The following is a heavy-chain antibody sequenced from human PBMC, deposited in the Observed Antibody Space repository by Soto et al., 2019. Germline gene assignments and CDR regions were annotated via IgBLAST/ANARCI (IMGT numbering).Heavy chain of an antibody. J-gene: IGHJ4*02. Sequence: ESGPTLVNPTQTLRLTCTFSGFSLSTSGLCVSWIRQPPGKALEWLARIDWDDDKYYSTSLETRLTISKDTSKDQVVLTMTNMDPVDTATYYCARTTGGSSSPLVYFDYWGQGTLVTVSS. CDR1: GFSLSTSGLC. CDR3: ARTTGGSSSPLVYFDY. CDR2: IDWDDDK. D-gene: IGHD6-13*01. V-gene: IGHV2-70*11.